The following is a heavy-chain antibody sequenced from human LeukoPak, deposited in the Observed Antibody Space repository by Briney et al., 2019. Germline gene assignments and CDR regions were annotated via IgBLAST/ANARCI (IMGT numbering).Heavy chain of an antibody. CDR2: IYSSGST. D-gene: IGHD6-6*01. J-gene: IGHJ4*02. V-gene: IGHV4-4*09. CDR1: GGSISTYH. CDR3: ARLGGSSFKD. Sequence: SETLSLTCSVPGGSISTYHWSWIRQPPGKGLEWIGYIYSSGSTNYNPSLKSRVTISIDTSKNQFSLQLSSVNAADTAVYYCARLGGSSFKDWGQGTLVTVSS.